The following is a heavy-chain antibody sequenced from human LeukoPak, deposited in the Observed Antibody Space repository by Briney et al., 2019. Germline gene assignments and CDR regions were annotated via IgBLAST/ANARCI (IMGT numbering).Heavy chain of an antibody. V-gene: IGHV1-18*04. Sequence: ASVKVSCKASGYTFTGYYMHWVRQAPGQGLEWMGWISAYNGNTNYAQKLQGRVTMTTDTSTSTAYMELRSLRSDDTAVYYCARLPSRYCSSTSCYLDYWGQGTLVTVSS. CDR3: ARLPSRYCSSTSCYLDY. CDR1: GYTFTGYY. D-gene: IGHD2-2*01. CDR2: ISAYNGNT. J-gene: IGHJ4*02.